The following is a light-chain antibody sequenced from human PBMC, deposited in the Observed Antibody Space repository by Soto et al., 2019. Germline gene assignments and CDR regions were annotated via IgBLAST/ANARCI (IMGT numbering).Light chain of an antibody. CDR3: QQYNNLYT. J-gene: IGKJ2*01. V-gene: IGKV1-33*01. CDR2: GAS. Sequence: DIQMTQSPSSLSASVGDRVTITCQASQDINNYLSWYQQKPGKAPKVLIYGASNLETGVPSRFSGSGSGTDFTFTISSLQPEDIATYYCQQYNNLYTFGQGTKVDIK. CDR1: QDINNY.